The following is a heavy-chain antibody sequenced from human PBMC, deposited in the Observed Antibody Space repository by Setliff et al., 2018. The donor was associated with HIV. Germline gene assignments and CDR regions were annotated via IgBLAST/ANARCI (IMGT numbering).Heavy chain of an antibody. Sequence: SETLSLTCTVSGGSITSYYWSWIRRPAGKGLEWFGRIYISGSTNYNPSFESRVTMSIDTSKNQFSLKLSSVTAADTAVYYCARGGGTGSFDYWGQGTLVTVS. V-gene: IGHV4-4*07. CDR2: IYISGST. D-gene: IGHD3-16*01. CDR3: ARGGGTGSFDY. CDR1: GGSITSYY. J-gene: IGHJ4*02.